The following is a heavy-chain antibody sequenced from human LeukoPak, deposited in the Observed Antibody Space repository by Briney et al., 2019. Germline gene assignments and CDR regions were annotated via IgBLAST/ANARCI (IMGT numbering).Heavy chain of an antibody. CDR3: ARARDFGHYVDDFDN. J-gene: IGHJ3*02. Sequence: GGSLRLSCEASGFTVSSNYMSWVRQAPGKGLEWVSVIYSGGSTYHADSVKGRFTISRDNSKNTLYLQLNSLRAEDTAVYYCARARDFGHYVDDFDNWGQGTMVTVSS. V-gene: IGHV3-66*01. D-gene: IGHD4-17*01. CDR1: GFTVSSNY. CDR2: IYSGGST.